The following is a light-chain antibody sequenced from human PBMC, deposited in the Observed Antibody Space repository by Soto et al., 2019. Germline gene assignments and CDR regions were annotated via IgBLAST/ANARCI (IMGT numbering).Light chain of an antibody. CDR2: DAS. V-gene: IGKV1-5*01. CDR3: QLDNTYSKT. J-gene: IGKJ1*01. Sequence: EMQMTKCPAARESNVGYGVIRTCVASQSVSRWLAWYQQKPGKAPKILISDASSLESGVPSRFSGSGSGTEFTLTISCLQPDDFTTYYCQLDNTYSKTFGQGSSVDI. CDR1: QSVSRW.